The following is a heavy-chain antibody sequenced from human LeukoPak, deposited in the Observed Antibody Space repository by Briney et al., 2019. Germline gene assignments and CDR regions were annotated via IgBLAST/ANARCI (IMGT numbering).Heavy chain of an antibody. CDR2: INPNSGGT. V-gene: IGHV1-2*02. D-gene: IGHD4-11*01. Sequence: EASVKVSCKASGYTFTGYCIHWVRQAPGQGLEWMGRINPNSGGTNYAQKFQGRVTMTRDTSISTAYMELSSLRSDDTAIYYCAKIGGDYSNLNWFDPWGQGTLVTVSS. CDR1: GYTFTGYC. CDR3: AKIGGDYSNLNWFDP. J-gene: IGHJ5*02.